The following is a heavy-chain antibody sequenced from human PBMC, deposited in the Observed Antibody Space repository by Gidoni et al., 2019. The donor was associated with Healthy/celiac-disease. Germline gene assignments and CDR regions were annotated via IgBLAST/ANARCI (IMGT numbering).Heavy chain of an antibody. CDR2: ISAYNGNT. V-gene: IGHV1-18*04. Sequence: QVQLVQSGAEVKKPGASVKVSCQVSGYTFTRYGISWVRQAPGQGLEWMGWISAYNGNTNYAQKLQGRVTMTTDTSTSTAYMELRSLRSDDTAVYYCARERYDILTGLWNYYYYGMDVWGQGTTVTVSS. CDR3: ARERYDILTGLWNYYYYGMDV. D-gene: IGHD3-9*01. CDR1: GYTFTRYG. J-gene: IGHJ6*02.